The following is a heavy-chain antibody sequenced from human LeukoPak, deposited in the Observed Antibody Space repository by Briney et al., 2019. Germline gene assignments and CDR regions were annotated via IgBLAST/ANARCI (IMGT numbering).Heavy chain of an antibody. Sequence: GESLKISCKGYGDRFTSYWVAWVRQMPRKGLEWMGIIFPGDSDPRYSPSIQGQVTISVDRSISTAYLQWSSLKASDTAIYYCARRPLHSENWLAPWGQGTLVTVSS. CDR3: ARRPLHSENWLAP. V-gene: IGHV5-51*01. CDR1: GDRFTSYW. J-gene: IGHJ5*02. CDR2: IFPGDSDP.